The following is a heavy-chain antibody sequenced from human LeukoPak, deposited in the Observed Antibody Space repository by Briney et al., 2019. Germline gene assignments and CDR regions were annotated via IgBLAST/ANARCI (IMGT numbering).Heavy chain of an antibody. Sequence: ASVKVSCKASGYTFTSYAMNWVRQAPGQGLEWMGWISTNTGNPTYAQGFTGRFVFSLDTSVSTAYLQISSLKAEDTAVYYCARGITIYAVEWFDPWGQGTLVTVSS. J-gene: IGHJ5*02. CDR1: GYTFTSYA. CDR3: ARGITIYAVEWFDP. V-gene: IGHV7-4-1*02. CDR2: ISTNTGNP. D-gene: IGHD3-3*01.